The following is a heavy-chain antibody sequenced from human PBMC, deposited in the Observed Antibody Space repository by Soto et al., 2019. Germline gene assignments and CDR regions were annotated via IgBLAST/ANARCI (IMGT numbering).Heavy chain of an antibody. D-gene: IGHD3-22*01. CDR1: GGSFSCYY. Sequence: PSETLSLTCAVYGGSFSCYYWSWIRQPPGKGLEWIGEINHSGSTNYNPSLKSRVTISVDTSKNQFSLKLSSVTAADTAVYYCARGWATMIVVAPDAFDTWGQGTMVTVSS. V-gene: IGHV4-34*01. J-gene: IGHJ3*02. CDR2: INHSGST. CDR3: ARGWATMIVVAPDAFDT.